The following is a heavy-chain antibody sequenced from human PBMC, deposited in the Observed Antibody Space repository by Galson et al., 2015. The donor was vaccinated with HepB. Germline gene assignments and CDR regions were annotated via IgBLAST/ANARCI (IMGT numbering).Heavy chain of an antibody. J-gene: IGHJ4*02. CDR2: ISSSGGST. Sequence: SLRLSCAASGFTFSSYAMSWVRQAPGKGLEWVLGISSSGGSTYYADSVKGRFTISRDNSKNTVYLQMNSLRAEDTAVYYCAKDGLYYYDSSGYFDHWGQGTLVTVSS. CDR1: GFTFSSYA. D-gene: IGHD3-22*01. V-gene: IGHV3-23*01. CDR3: AKDGLYYYDSSGYFDH.